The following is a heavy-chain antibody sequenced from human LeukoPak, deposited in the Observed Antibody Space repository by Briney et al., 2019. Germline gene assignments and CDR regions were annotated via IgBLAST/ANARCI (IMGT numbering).Heavy chain of an antibody. CDR1: GFTFSSYW. D-gene: IGHD1-26*01. V-gene: IGHV3-74*01. CDR2: INSDGSST. Sequence: GGSLRLSCAASGFTFSSYWMYWVRQAPGKGLVWVSRINSDGSSTSYADSVKGRFTISRDNAKNTLYLQMNSLRAEDTAVYYCARVGASRAAFDIWGQGTMVTVSS. CDR3: ARVGASRAAFDI. J-gene: IGHJ3*02.